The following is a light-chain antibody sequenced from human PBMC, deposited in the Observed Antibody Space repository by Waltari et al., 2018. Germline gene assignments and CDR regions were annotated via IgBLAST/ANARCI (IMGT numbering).Light chain of an antibody. Sequence: DIQMTQSPSTLSASVGDTVTITCRASRSISRWLAWVQQKPGKAPKLLIYKASTLESGVPSRFSGSGSGSEFNITISSLQPDDLATYYCQQYNSYSEYTFGQGTKLEMK. CDR2: KAS. CDR1: RSISRW. J-gene: IGKJ2*01. CDR3: QQYNSYSEYT. V-gene: IGKV1-5*03.